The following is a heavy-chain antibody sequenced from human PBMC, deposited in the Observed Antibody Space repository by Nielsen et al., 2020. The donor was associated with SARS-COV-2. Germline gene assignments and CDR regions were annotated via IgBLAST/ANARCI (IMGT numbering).Heavy chain of an antibody. D-gene: IGHD5-18*01. CDR2: ISRSGDST. V-gene: IGHV3-23*01. CDR1: GFTFSDYA. CDR3: AIPSSGYNYGIFDS. Sequence: GGSLRLSCAASGFTFSDYAMSWVRQAPGKGLEWVSAISRSGDSTYYADSVKGRFTISRDNSKETLYLQINSLRAEDTAVYYCAIPSSGYNYGIFDSWGQGTLVFVSS. J-gene: IGHJ4*02.